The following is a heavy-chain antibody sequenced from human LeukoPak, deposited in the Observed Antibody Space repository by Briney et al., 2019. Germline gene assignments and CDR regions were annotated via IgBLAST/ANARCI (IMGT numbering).Heavy chain of an antibody. CDR1: GFTFSSYS. V-gene: IGHV3-21*01. J-gene: IGHJ4*02. CDR3: ARDFDWSNSFDY. CDR2: ISSSSSYI. D-gene: IGHD3-9*01. Sequence: GGSLRLSCAASGFTFSSYSMNWVRQAPGKGLEWVSSISSSSSYIYYADSVKGRFTISRDNAKNSLYLQMNSLRAEDTAVYYCARDFDWSNSFDYWGQGTLVTVSS.